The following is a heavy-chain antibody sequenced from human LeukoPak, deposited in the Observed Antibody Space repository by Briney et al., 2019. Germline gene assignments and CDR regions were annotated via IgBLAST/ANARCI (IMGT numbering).Heavy chain of an antibody. J-gene: IGHJ3*02. CDR1: GGSISGGSYY. CDR3: ARLIWFGSASDI. CDR2: IYTSGST. Sequence: TSSETLSLTCTVSGGSISGGSYYWSWNRQPAGKGLEWIGRIYTSGSTNYNPSLKSRVTISVDTSKNQFSLKLSSVTAADTAVYYCARLIWFGSASDIWGQGTMVTVSS. V-gene: IGHV4-61*02. D-gene: IGHD3-10*01.